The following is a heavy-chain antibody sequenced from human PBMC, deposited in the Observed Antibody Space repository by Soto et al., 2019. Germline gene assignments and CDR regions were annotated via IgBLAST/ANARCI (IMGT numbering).Heavy chain of an antibody. Sequence: QVQLVQSGAEVKKPGASVKVSCKASGYTFTSYDINWVRQATGQGREWMGWMNPNSGNTGYAQKFQGRVTMTRNTSISTAYMELSSLRSEETVEDYYAREGVRGMDVWGQGTTVTVSS. CDR2: MNPNSGNT. CDR3: AREGVRGMDV. CDR1: GYTFTSYD. V-gene: IGHV1-8*01. J-gene: IGHJ6*02. D-gene: IGHD3-16*01.